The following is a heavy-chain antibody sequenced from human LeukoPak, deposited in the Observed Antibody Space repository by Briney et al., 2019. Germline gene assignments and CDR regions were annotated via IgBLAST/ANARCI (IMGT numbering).Heavy chain of an antibody. CDR2: IEPDGSEK. CDR3: ARDLLGRDAL. CDR1: GFTFSRYW. J-gene: IGHJ2*01. D-gene: IGHD1-26*01. Sequence: GGCLRLSCAASGFTFSRYWMTWVRQAPGTGLGWVADIEPDGSEKYYVDSVKGRFTISRDNAKNSLYLQMNSLRAEDTPVYYCARDLLGRDALWGRGTLVTVSS. V-gene: IGHV3-7*05.